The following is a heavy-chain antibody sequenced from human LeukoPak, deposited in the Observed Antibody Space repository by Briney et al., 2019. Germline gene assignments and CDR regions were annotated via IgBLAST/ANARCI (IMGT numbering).Heavy chain of an antibody. D-gene: IGHD6-19*01. Sequence: SETLSFTCTVSGGSISSGDYYWSWIRQPPGKGLEWIGYIYYSGSTYYNPSLKSRVTISVDTSKNQFSLKLSSVTAADTAVYYCARYSSGWFGYWGQGALVTVSS. V-gene: IGHV4-30-4*01. CDR1: GGSISSGDYY. CDR3: ARYSSGWFGY. CDR2: IYYSGST. J-gene: IGHJ4*02.